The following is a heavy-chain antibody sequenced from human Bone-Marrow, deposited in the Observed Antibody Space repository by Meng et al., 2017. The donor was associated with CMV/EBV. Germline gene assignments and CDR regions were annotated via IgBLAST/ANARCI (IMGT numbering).Heavy chain of an antibody. D-gene: IGHD3-10*01. CDR2: IYYSGST. CDR3: ALREGVLLWFGELSPGAFDI. Sequence: SETLSLTCTVPGGSTSSYYWSWIRQPPGKGLEWIGYIYYSGSTNYNPSLKSRVTISVDTSKNQFSLKLSSVTAADTAVYYCALREGVLLWFGELSPGAFDIWGQGTMVTVSS. CDR1: GGSTSSYY. J-gene: IGHJ3*02. V-gene: IGHV4-59*01.